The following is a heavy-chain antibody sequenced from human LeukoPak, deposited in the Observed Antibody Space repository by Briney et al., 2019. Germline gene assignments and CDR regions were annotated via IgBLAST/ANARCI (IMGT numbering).Heavy chain of an antibody. CDR3: ARSAAAGRGAFDI. V-gene: IGHV1-18*01. D-gene: IGHD6-13*01. Sequence: GASVKVSCKASGYTFTSYGISWVRQAPGQGLEWMGWISAYNGNTNYAQKFQGRVTITTDESTSTAYMELSSLRSEDTAVYYCARSAAAGRGAFDIWGQGTMVTVSS. J-gene: IGHJ3*02. CDR2: ISAYNGNT. CDR1: GYTFTSYG.